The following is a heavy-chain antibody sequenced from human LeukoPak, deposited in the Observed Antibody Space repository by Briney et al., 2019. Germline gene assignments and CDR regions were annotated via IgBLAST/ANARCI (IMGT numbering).Heavy chain of an antibody. CDR2: IRSKANSYAT. D-gene: IGHD2-2*01. CDR1: GFTFSGSA. J-gene: IGHJ4*02. V-gene: IGHV3-73*01. Sequence: GGSLRLSCAASGFTFSGSAMHWVRQASGKGLEWVGRIRSKANSYATAYAASVKGRFTISRDDSKNTAYLQMNSLKTEDTAVYYCLRGDIVVVPADYRGQGTLVTVSS. CDR3: LRGDIVVVPADY.